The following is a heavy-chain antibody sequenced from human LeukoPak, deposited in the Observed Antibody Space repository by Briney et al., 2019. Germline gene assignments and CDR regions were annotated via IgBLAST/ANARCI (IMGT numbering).Heavy chain of an antibody. J-gene: IGHJ4*02. Sequence: SETVSLTCTVSGGSISSYYWSWIRQPPGKGLEWIGYIYYSGSTNYNPSLKSRVTISVDTSKNQFSLKLSSVTAADTAVYYCARRHWGPIDYWGQGSLVTVSA. CDR3: ARRHWGPIDY. CDR1: GGSISSYY. D-gene: IGHD7-27*01. V-gene: IGHV4-59*08. CDR2: IYYSGST.